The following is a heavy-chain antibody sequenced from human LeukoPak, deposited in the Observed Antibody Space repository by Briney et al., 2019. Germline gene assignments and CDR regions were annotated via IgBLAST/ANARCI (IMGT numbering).Heavy chain of an antibody. V-gene: IGHV1-69*01. J-gene: IGHJ4*02. CDR3: ARDGTTTVTPWAY. CDR2: IIPIFGTA. Sequence: SVKVSCKASGGTFSSYAISWVRQAPGQGLEWMGGIIPIFGTANYAQKFQGRVTITADESTSTAYMELSSLRSDDTAVYYCARDGTTTVTPWAYWGQGTLVTVSS. D-gene: IGHD4-17*01. CDR1: GGTFSSYA.